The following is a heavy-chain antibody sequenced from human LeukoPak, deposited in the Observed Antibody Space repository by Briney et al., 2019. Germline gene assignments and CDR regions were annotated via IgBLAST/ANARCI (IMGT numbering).Heavy chain of an antibody. V-gene: IGHV3-23*01. Sequence: GGSLRLSCAASGFIFSSYAMSWVRQAPGKGLEWISAISDRGKTDYAESVKGRFTISRDNSKNTLYLQLTSLRDVDTAIYYCAKLPTIFGVADSFDIWGQGTLVTVSS. J-gene: IGHJ3*02. CDR1: GFIFSSYA. CDR2: ISDRGKT. D-gene: IGHD3-3*01. CDR3: AKLPTIFGVADSFDI.